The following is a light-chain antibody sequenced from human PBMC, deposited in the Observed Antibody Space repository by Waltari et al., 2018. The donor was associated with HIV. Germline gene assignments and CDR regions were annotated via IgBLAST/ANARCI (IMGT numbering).Light chain of an antibody. Sequence: QSALTQPRSVSGSPGQSVTISCPGTSSDVGGHTFVYWYQHHPGKAPKLVISDVTKRPSGVPDRFSGSKSGNTASLTISGLQAEDEADYYCCSYSGSGTLYVFGTGTEVTVL. CDR1: SSDVGGHTF. CDR3: CSYSGSGTLYV. V-gene: IGLV2-11*01. J-gene: IGLJ1*01. CDR2: DVT.